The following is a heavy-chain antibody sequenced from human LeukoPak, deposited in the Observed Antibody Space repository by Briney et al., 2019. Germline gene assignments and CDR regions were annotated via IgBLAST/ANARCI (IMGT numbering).Heavy chain of an antibody. V-gene: IGHV6-1*01. J-gene: IGHJ5*02. CDR1: GDGMTSNTAA. CDR3: ARGRQWLNWFDP. D-gene: IGHD5-24*01. CDR2: TYYRSKWCN. Sequence: SQTLSLTCAISGDGMTSNTAAWNWIRQSPSRGLEWLGRTYYRSKWCNDYALSVKSRISINPDTSKNQFSLQLNSVTPEDTAVYYCARGRQWLNWFDPWGQGTLVTVSS.